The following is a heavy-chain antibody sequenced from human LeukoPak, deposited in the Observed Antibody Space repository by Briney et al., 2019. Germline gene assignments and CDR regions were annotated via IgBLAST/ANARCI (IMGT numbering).Heavy chain of an antibody. D-gene: IGHD3-22*01. CDR3: ARSGVGYFYDNTGYYPLDY. V-gene: IGHV1-18*01. CDR2: ISAYTGNT. CDR1: GYTFTNYG. Sequence: GASVKVSCKASGYTFTNYGISWVRQAPGQGLEWMGWISAYTGNTNYAQNFQGRVTMTTDTSTSTAFMELRSLRSDDTAVYYCARSGVGYFYDNTGYYPLDYWGQGTLVTVS. J-gene: IGHJ4*02.